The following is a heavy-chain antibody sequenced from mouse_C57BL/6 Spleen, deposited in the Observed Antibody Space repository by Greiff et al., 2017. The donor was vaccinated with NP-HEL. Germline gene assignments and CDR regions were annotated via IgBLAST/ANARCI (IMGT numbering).Heavy chain of an antibody. V-gene: IGHV5-9*01. CDR1: GFTFSSYT. J-gene: IGHJ1*03. D-gene: IGHD2-5*01. Sequence: EVQRVESGGGLVKPGGSLKLSCAASGFTFSSYTMSWVRQTPEQRLEWVATISGGGGNTYYPDSVKGRFTISRDNAKNTLYLQMSSLRSEDTASYYCARRGPYSNYWYFDVWGTGTTVTVSS. CDR3: ARRGPYSNYWYFDV. CDR2: ISGGGGNT.